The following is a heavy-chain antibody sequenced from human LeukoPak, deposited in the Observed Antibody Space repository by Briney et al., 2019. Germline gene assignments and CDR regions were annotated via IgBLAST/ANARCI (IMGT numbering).Heavy chain of an antibody. J-gene: IGHJ4*02. CDR3: AKEPDGYYGFDY. CDR2: ISGSGGST. Sequence: GGSLRLPCAASGFTFSSYAMSWVRQAPGKGLEWVSAISGSGGSTYYADSVKGRFTISRDNSKNTLYLQMDSLRAEDTAVYYCAKEPDGYYGFDYWGQGTLVTVSS. V-gene: IGHV3-23*01. D-gene: IGHD3-10*01. CDR1: GFTFSSYA.